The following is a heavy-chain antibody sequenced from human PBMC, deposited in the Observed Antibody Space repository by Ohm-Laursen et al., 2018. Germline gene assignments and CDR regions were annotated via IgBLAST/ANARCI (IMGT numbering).Heavy chain of an antibody. CDR1: GFTFSTYW. J-gene: IGHJ4*02. V-gene: IGHV3-7*01. D-gene: IGHD3-10*01. Sequence: SLRLSCAASGFTFSTYWMTWVRQAPGKGLEWVANIRQDGGEKYYVDSVKGRFTISRDNAKNSLYLQMNSLRVEDSAVYYCARFRRLDCWGQGTLVTVSS. CDR2: IRQDGGEK. CDR3: ARFRRLDC.